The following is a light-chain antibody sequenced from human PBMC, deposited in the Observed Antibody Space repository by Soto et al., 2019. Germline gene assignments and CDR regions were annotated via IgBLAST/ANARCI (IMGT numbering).Light chain of an antibody. CDR2: DAS. CDR1: QSINTY. Sequence: DVQMTQSPSSLSASVADRVTITCRASQSINTYLNWYQQKPGQAPKLLIYDASSLQSGVPARFSGSGSGTDFTLTISSLQPEDFATYYCQHSYTTPYTFGRGTRLEIK. J-gene: IGKJ2*01. CDR3: QHSYTTPYT. V-gene: IGKV1-39*01.